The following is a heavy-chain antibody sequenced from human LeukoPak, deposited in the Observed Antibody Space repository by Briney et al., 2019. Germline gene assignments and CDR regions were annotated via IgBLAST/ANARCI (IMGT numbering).Heavy chain of an antibody. CDR1: GFTFSSYA. J-gene: IGHJ4*02. CDR3: ARALSDAPTLGYCSGTSCYTAY. Sequence: GGSLRLSCAASGFTFSSYAMSWVRQAPGKGLEWVSSISSSSTYIYYADSVKGRFTISRDNAKNSLYLQMNSLRAEDTAVYYCARALSDAPTLGYCSGTSCYTAYWGQGTLVTVSS. V-gene: IGHV3-21*01. CDR2: ISSSSTYI. D-gene: IGHD2-2*02.